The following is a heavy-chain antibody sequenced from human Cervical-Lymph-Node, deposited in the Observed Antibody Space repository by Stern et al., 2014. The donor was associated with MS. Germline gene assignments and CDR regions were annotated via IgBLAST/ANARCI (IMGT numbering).Heavy chain of an antibody. J-gene: IGHJ4*02. Sequence: EVQLVGSGAEVKKPGESLKISCKLSGYSFTIYYIAWVRQMPGKGLEWMGVIYPYDSDTTYSPSFQGQVTISADKSITTAYLQWSSLRASDTAMYYCAGHVQGFDYWGQGTLVTVSS. V-gene: IGHV5-51*01. CDR2: IYPYDSDT. CDR3: AGHVQGFDY. CDR1: GYSFTIYY.